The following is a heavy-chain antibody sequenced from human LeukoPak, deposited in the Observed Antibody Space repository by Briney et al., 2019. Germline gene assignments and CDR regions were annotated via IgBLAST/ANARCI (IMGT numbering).Heavy chain of an antibody. CDR3: ARVGLQWQKVGYYYYMDV. V-gene: IGHV4-61*02. Sequence: SETLSLTCTVSGGSISSGSYYWSWIRQPAGKGLEWIGRIYTSGSTNYNPSLKSRVTISVDTSKNQFSLKLSSVTAADTAVYYCARVGLQWQKVGYYYYMDVWGKGTTVTISS. J-gene: IGHJ6*03. D-gene: IGHD6-19*01. CDR1: GGSISSGSYY. CDR2: IYTSGST.